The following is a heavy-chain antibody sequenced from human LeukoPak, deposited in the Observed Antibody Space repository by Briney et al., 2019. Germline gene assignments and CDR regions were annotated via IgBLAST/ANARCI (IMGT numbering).Heavy chain of an antibody. CDR2: ISAYNGNT. Sequence: ASVKVSCKASGYTFTSYGISWVRQAPGQGLEWMGWISAYNGNTNYAQKLQGRVTMTTDTSTSTAYMELRSLRSDDTAVYYCARYTKSSSSIWYYYYYYYMDVWGKGTTVTVSS. J-gene: IGHJ6*03. D-gene: IGHD6-6*01. CDR1: GYTFTSYG. V-gene: IGHV1-18*01. CDR3: ARYTKSSSSIWYYYYYYYMDV.